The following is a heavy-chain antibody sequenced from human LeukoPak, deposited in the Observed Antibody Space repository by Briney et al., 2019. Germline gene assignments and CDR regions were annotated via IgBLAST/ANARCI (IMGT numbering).Heavy chain of an antibody. CDR3: ARSGSYRANFDY. D-gene: IGHD1-26*01. CDR1: GFSFSSFW. V-gene: IGHV3-7*01. CDR2: INEDGSET. Sequence: HPGGSLRLSCAASGFSFSSFWMIWVRQAPGKGLEWVANINEDGSETNYVDSVKGRFTISRDNAKNTLYLQMNSLRAEDTAVYYCARSGSYRANFDYWGQGTLVTVSS. J-gene: IGHJ4*02.